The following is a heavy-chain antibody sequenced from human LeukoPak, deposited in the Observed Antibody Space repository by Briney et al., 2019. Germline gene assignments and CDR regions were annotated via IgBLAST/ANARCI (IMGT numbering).Heavy chain of an antibody. J-gene: IGHJ4*02. Sequence: PGGSLRLSCAASGFTFSSYSMNWVRQAPGKGLEWVSSISSSSSYIYYADSVKGRFTISRDNAKNSLYLQMTSLRAEDTAVYYCARDGGDGYRPRVPFDYWGQGTLVTVSS. CDR2: ISSSSSYI. V-gene: IGHV3-21*01. D-gene: IGHD3-16*01. CDR1: GFTFSSYS. CDR3: ARDGGDGYRPRVPFDY.